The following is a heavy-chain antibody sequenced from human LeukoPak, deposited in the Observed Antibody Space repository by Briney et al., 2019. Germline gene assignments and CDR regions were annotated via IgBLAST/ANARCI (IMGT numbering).Heavy chain of an antibody. CDR1: GFTFDDYG. J-gene: IGHJ6*03. D-gene: IGHD2-15*01. Sequence: GGPLRLSCAASGFTFDDYGMSWVRQAPGKGLEWVSGIRWNGDTGYADSVKGRITISRDNAKKSLYLQMNSLRVEDTALYYCARTQRGCSGGSCDSHHYYYYMDVWGTGTTVIVSS. CDR3: ARTQRGCSGGSCDSHHYYYYMDV. V-gene: IGHV3-20*04. CDR2: IRWNGDT.